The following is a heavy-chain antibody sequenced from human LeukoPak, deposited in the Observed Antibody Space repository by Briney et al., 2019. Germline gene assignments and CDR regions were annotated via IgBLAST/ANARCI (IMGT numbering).Heavy chain of an antibody. V-gene: IGHV4-59*08. D-gene: IGHD2-15*01. CDR2: FHYSGST. J-gene: IGHJ4*02. CDR3: ARHHDGGPKLRLDF. Sequence: SETLSLTCRVSGXSVSNYYWSWIRQSPGKGLEWIGFFHYSGSTNYNPSLNSQVTTSIDTSMNQLSLTLVSVTAADTAVYFCARHHDGGPKLRLDFWGLGVLVTVSS. CDR1: GXSVSNYY.